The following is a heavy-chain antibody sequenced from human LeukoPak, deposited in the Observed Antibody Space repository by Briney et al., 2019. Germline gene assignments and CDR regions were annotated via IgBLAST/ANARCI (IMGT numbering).Heavy chain of an antibody. V-gene: IGHV1-69*05. CDR1: GGTFSSYA. Sequence: GASVKVSCKASGGTFSSYAISWVRHAPGQGLEWMGGIIPIFGTANYAQKFQGRVTITTDESTSTAYMELSSLRSEDTAVYYCARGERVQYYAFWSDHSGHYYYYYYMDVWGKGTTVTVSS. CDR2: IIPIFGTA. CDR3: ARGERVQYYAFWSDHSGHYYYYYYMDV. J-gene: IGHJ6*03. D-gene: IGHD3-3*01.